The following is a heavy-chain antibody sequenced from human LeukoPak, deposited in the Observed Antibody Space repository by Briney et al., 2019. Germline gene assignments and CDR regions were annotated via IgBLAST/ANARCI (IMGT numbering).Heavy chain of an antibody. CDR1: GGSISSYY. D-gene: IGHD6-19*01. CDR3: ARQTGRSGWYLFDY. J-gene: IGHJ4*02. CDR2: IYYSGST. V-gene: IGHV4-59*08. Sequence: SETLSLTCTVSGGSISSYYWSWIRQPPGKGLEWIGYIYYSGSTNYNPSLKSRVTISVDTSKNQFSLKLSSVTAADTAVYYCARQTGRSGWYLFDYWGQGTLVTVSS.